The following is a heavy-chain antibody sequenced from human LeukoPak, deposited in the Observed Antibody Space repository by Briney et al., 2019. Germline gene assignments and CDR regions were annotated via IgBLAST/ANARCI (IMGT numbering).Heavy chain of an antibody. V-gene: IGHV4-59*01. CDR3: ARGVTIFGVVTGSLYYYYMDV. CDR2: IYYSGST. J-gene: IGHJ6*03. Sequence: PSETLSLTRTVSGGSISSYYWSWIRQPPGKGLEWIGYIYYSGSTNYNPSLKSRVTISVDTSKNQFSLKLSSVTAADTAVYYCARGVTIFGVVTGSLYYYYMDVWGKGTTVTVSS. CDR1: GGSISSYY. D-gene: IGHD3-3*01.